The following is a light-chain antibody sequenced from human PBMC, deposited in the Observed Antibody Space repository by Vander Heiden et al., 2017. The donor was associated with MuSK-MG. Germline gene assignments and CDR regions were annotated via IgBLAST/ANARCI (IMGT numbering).Light chain of an antibody. CDR1: QSVSSN. CDR3: QQDNNWPRT. J-gene: IGKJ1*01. Sequence: EIVMTQSPATLSVSPGGRATLAGRASQSVSSNFAWYQQKPGQAPRLLIYGASTRATGIPARFSGSGSGTEFTLTISSLQSEDFAVYYCQQDNNWPRTFGQGTKVEIK. CDR2: GAS. V-gene: IGKV3-15*01.